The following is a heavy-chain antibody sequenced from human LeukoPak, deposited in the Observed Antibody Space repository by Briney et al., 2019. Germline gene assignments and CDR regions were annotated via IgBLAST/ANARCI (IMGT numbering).Heavy chain of an antibody. CDR2: IHPGDSDT. D-gene: IGHD5-12*01. Sequence: GESLKISCKVSGYSFSTYWIGWVRQLPGKGLDWMGIIHPGDSDTRYSPSFQGQVTISADKSINTAYLQWSSLKASDTAIYYCARSGMVAKHFFDYWGQGTLVPVSS. CDR3: ARSGMVAKHFFDY. CDR1: GYSFSTYW. V-gene: IGHV5-51*01. J-gene: IGHJ4*02.